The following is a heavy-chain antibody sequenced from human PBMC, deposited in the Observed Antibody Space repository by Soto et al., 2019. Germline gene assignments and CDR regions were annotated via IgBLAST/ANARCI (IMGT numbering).Heavy chain of an antibody. CDR3: ATQPYVWGSYQY. J-gene: IGHJ4*02. CDR2: MNPNSGNT. Sequence: SCKASGYTFTSYDINWVRQATGQGLEWMGWMNPNSGNTGYAQKFQGRVTMTRNTSISTAYMELSSLRSEDTAVYYCATQPYVWGSYQYWGQGTLVTVSS. V-gene: IGHV1-8*01. D-gene: IGHD3-16*02. CDR1: GYTFTSYD.